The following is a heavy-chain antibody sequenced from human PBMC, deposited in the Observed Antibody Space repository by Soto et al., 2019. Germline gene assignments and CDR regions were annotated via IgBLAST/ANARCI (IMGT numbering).Heavy chain of an antibody. D-gene: IGHD3-22*01. CDR1: GFSVSSSY. CDR2: IYSGGST. V-gene: IGHV3-66*01. CDR3: ARMYYYDGSGYYYKYWYFDL. J-gene: IGHJ2*01. Sequence: EVQLVESGGGLVQPGGSLRLSCAASGFSVSSSYMSWVRQAPGKGLEWVSVIYSGGSTYYADSVKGRFTISRDNSKNTLYLQMNSIRAEDTAVYYCARMYYYDGSGYYYKYWYFDLWGRGTLVTVSS.